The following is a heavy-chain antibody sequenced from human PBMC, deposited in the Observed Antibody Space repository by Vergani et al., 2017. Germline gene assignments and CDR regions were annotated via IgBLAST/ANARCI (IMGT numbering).Heavy chain of an antibody. J-gene: IGHJ4*02. Sequence: VQLVESGGVVVQPGGSLRLSCAASGFTFDDYAMSWVRQAPGKGLEWVSLISWNGVSTNYADSVRGRFTISRDNNKNSLYLHMNNLRPDDTAFDYCAKARGTVMLDNWGQGTLFPVSS. CDR3: AKARGTVMLDN. D-gene: IGHD4-11*01. CDR1: GFTFDDYA. V-gene: IGHV3-43*01. CDR2: ISWNGVST.